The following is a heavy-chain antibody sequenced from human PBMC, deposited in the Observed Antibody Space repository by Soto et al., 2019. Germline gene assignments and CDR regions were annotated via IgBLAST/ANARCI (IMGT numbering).Heavy chain of an antibody. V-gene: IGHV4-39*01. D-gene: IGHD6-13*01. CDR3: ARLLAGSWYEYCFDY. Sequence: PSETLSLTCTVSGGSISSSSYYWGWIRQPPGKGLEWIGSIYYSGSTYYNPSLKSRVTISVDTSKNQFSLKLSSVTAADTAVYYCARLLAGSWYEYCFDYWGQGTLVTVSS. J-gene: IGHJ4*02. CDR1: GGSISSSSYY. CDR2: IYYSGST.